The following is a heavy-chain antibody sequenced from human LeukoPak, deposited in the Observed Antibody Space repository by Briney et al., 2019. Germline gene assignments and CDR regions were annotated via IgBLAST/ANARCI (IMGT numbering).Heavy chain of an antibody. CDR2: INPNSGGT. Sequence: ASVKVSCKASGYTFTGYFMHWVRQAPGQGLEWMGWINPNSGGTNYAQKFQGRVTMTRDTSISTAYMELSRLRSDDTAVYYCARISYQLRGFDYWGQGTLVTVSS. CDR3: ARISYQLRGFDY. D-gene: IGHD2-2*01. CDR1: GYTFTGYF. J-gene: IGHJ4*02. V-gene: IGHV1-2*02.